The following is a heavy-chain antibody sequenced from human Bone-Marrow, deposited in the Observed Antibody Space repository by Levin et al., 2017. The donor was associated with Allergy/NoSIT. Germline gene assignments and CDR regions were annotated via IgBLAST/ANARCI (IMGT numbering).Heavy chain of an antibody. D-gene: IGHD4-11*01. CDR3: SKIQYSNNYYYGMEV. J-gene: IGHJ6*02. CDR1: GFRLNDFA. V-gene: IGHV3-9*01. Sequence: SCAASGFRLNDFAMHWVRQAPGKGLQWVSGIDWNSGILGYADSVKGRFTISRDTAKNSLYLQMNSLRPEDTALYYCSKIQYSNNYYYGMEVWGHGTTVTVSS. CDR2: IDWNSGIL.